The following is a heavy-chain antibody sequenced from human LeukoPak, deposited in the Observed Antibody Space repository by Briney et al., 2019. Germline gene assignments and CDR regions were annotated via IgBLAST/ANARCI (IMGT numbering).Heavy chain of an antibody. CDR1: GGSISSYY. V-gene: IGHV4-59*01. CDR2: IYYSGST. D-gene: IGHD2-15*01. CDR3: ARGGYCSGGSCRGRRWFDP. J-gene: IGHJ5*02. Sequence: PSETLSLTCTVSGGSISSYYWSWIRQPPGKGLEWIGYIYYSGSTNYNPSLKSRVTISVDTSKNQFSLKLSSVTAADTAVYYCARGGYCSGGSCRGRRWFDPWGQGTLVTVSS.